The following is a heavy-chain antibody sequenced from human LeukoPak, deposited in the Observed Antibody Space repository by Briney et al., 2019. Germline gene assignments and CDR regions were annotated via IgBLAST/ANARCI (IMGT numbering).Heavy chain of an antibody. CDR2: IQPRDFDT. V-gene: IGHV5-51*01. D-gene: IGHD3-10*01. CDR1: GYIFTNFW. J-gene: IGHJ4*02. CDR3: ARQLGNTHDSGSYLAWGD. Sequence: KPGESLKISCKGSGYIFTNFWIGWVRQMPGKGLEWMGIIQPRDFDTRYSPSFQGQVTMSADKSINTAYLQWSSLKASDSAVYYCARQLGNTHDSGSYLAWGDWGQGTLLTVSS.